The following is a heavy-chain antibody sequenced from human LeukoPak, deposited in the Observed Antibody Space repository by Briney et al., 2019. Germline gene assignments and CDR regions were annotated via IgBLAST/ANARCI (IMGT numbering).Heavy chain of an antibody. D-gene: IGHD2-15*01. J-gene: IGHJ4*02. CDR1: GFTFSSYE. Sequence: GSLRLSCAASGFTFSSYEMNWVRQAPGKGLEWVATISYDGSKEYYTDSVKGRFTISRDNSENTLSPQMNSLRPENTAVYYCARDGEVALIRRRVCYFFDYWGQGTLVTVSS. V-gene: IGHV3-30*03. CDR3: ARDGEVALIRRRVCYFFDY. CDR2: ISYDGSKE.